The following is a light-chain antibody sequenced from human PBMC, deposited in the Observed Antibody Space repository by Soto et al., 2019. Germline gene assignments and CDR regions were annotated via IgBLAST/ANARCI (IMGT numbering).Light chain of an antibody. J-gene: IGKJ2*01. CDR1: ESRSTY. CDR2: GAS. V-gene: IGKV3-15*01. Sequence: EIVMTQSPATLSVSPGERVTLSCRASESRSTYLAWYQQKPGQAPRLLIYGASTRATGVPARFSGSGSATDFTLTISSLQSEDSAVYSCQSYNDWPFSFGQGTKLQIK. CDR3: QSYNDWPFS.